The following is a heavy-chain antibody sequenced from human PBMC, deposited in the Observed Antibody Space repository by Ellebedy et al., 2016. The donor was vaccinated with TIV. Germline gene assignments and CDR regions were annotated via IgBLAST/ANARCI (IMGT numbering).Heavy chain of an antibody. CDR2: IGTAGDT. CDR3: ARDFRFGSVQPPTEYSSSSGWDYYYYGMDV. D-gene: IGHD6-6*01. J-gene: IGHJ6*02. CDR1: GFTFSSYD. Sequence: GGSLRLSCAASGFTFSSYDMHWVRQATGKGLEWVSAIGTAGDTYYPGSVKGRFTISRENAKNSLYLQMNSLRSEDTAVYYCARDFRFGSVQPPTEYSSSSGWDYYYYGMDVWGQGTTVTVSS. V-gene: IGHV3-13*01.